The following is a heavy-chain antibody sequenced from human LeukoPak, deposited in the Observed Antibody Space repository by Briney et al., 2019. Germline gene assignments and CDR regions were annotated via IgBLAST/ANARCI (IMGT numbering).Heavy chain of an antibody. D-gene: IGHD6-13*01. J-gene: IGHJ4*02. CDR1: GFTFSDYY. CDR3: ARVWFAGSSWYFDY. V-gene: IGHV3-11*06. CDR2: ISSSSSYI. Sequence: PGGSLRLSCAASGFTFSDYYMSWIRQAPGKGLEWVSSISSSSSYIYYADSVKGRFTISRDNAKNSLYLQMNSLRAEDTAVYYCARVWFAGSSWYFDYWGQGTLVTVSS.